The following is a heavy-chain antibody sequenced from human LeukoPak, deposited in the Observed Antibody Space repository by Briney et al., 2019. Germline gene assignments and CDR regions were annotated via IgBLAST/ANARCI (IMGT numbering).Heavy chain of an antibody. J-gene: IGHJ3*02. CDR2: IYYSGST. CDR3: VSAYYYDSSGYFPPAFDI. D-gene: IGHD3-22*01. CDR1: GGSISSYY. Sequence: SETLSLTCSVSGGSISSYYWSWIRQPPGKGLEWIGYIYYSGSTNYNPSLKSRVTISVDTSKNQFSLKLSSVTAADTAVYYCVSAYYYDSSGYFPPAFDIWGQGTMVTVSS. V-gene: IGHV4-59*08.